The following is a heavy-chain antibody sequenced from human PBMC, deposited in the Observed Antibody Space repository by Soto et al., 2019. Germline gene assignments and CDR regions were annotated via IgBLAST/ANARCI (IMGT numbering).Heavy chain of an antibody. Sequence: QEHLQESGPGLVKPSQTLSLTCTVSGASISSGDYHWSWIRQPPGKGLEWIGTTYPSGNTYYNPSLKVRVSISLDTSKNLFSLELSFVTAADTAVYYCAGYYAKRGGGGPWGQGTLVTVAS. J-gene: IGHJ5*02. D-gene: IGHD3-10*01. CDR3: AGYYAKRGGGGP. CDR1: GASISSGDYH. V-gene: IGHV4-30-4*01. CDR2: TYPSGNT.